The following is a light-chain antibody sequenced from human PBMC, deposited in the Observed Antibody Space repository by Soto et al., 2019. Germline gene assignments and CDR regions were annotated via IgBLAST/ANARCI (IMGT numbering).Light chain of an antibody. J-gene: IGLJ3*02. CDR1: SSDVGDYNY. CDR3: SSYTSSNTLV. V-gene: IGLV2-14*01. CDR2: EVS. Sequence: QSVLTQPASVSGSPGQSITISCTGTSSDVGDYNYVSWYQQHPGKAPQLMISEVSNRPSGVSNRFSGSKSANTASLTISGLQAEDEADYYCSSYTSSNTLVFGGGTKVTVL.